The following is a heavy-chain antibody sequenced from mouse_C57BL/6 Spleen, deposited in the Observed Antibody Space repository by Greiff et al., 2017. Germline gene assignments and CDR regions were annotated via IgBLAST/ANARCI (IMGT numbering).Heavy chain of an antibody. V-gene: IGHV1-54*01. CDR3: ARDFITTVVATGYFDY. CDR1: GYAFTNYL. Sequence: VKLQQSGAELVRPGTSVKVSCKASGYAFTNYLIEWVKQRPGQGLEWIGVINPGSGGTNYNEKFKGKATLTADKSSSTAYMQLSSLTSEDSAVYFCARDFITTVVATGYFDYWGQGTTLTVSS. J-gene: IGHJ2*01. CDR2: INPGSGGT. D-gene: IGHD1-1*01.